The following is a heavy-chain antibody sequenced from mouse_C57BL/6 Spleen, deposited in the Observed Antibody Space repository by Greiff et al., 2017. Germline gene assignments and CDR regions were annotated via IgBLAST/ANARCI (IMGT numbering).Heavy chain of an antibody. D-gene: IGHD2-1*01. J-gene: IGHJ4*01. CDR1: GFTFSDYG. Sequence: DVMLVESGGGLVKPGGSLKLSCAASGFTFSDYGMHWVRQAPEKGLEWVAYISSGSSTIYYADTVKGRFTISRDNAKNTLFLQMTSLRSADTAMYYCARGSPYGNYSYYAMDYWGQGTSVTVSS. CDR2: ISSGSSTI. V-gene: IGHV5-17*01. CDR3: ARGSPYGNYSYYAMDY.